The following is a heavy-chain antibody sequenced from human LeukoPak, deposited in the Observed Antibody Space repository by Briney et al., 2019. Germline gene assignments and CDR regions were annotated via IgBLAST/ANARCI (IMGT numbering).Heavy chain of an antibody. D-gene: IGHD3-3*01. Sequence: SSETLSLTCAVYGGSFSGYYWSWIRQPPGKGLEWIGEINHSGSTNYNPSLKSRGTISVDTSKNQFSLKLSSVTAADTAVYYCARDPKPDYEFWSGSLNWFDPWGQGTLVTVSS. J-gene: IGHJ5*02. CDR2: INHSGST. CDR1: GGSFSGYY. V-gene: IGHV4-34*01. CDR3: ARDPKPDYEFWSGSLNWFDP.